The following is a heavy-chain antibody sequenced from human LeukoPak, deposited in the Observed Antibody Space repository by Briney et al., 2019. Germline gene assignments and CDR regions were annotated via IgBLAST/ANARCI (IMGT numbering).Heavy chain of an antibody. Sequence: ASVKVSCKASGYTFTSCYMHWVRQAPGQGLEWMGIINPSGGSTSYAQKFQGRVTVTRDTSTSTVYMELSSLRSEDTAVYYCTRGYSNIWTAFDYWGQGTLVTVSS. J-gene: IGHJ4*02. CDR2: INPSGGST. V-gene: IGHV1-46*03. CDR3: TRGYSNIWTAFDY. D-gene: IGHD6-13*01. CDR1: GYTFTSCY.